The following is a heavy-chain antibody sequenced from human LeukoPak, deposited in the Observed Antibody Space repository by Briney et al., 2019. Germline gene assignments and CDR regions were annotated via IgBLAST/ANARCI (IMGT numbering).Heavy chain of an antibody. J-gene: IGHJ4*02. Sequence: PSETLSLTCTVSGGSISSSSYYWGWIRQPPGKGLEWIGSIYYSGSTYYNPSLKSRVTISVDTSKNQFSLKLSSVTAADTAVYCGARHDDYYDSSGYNLFDYWGQGTLVTVSS. V-gene: IGHV4-39*01. CDR1: GGSISSSSYY. D-gene: IGHD3-22*01. CDR2: IYYSGST. CDR3: ARHDDYYDSSGYNLFDY.